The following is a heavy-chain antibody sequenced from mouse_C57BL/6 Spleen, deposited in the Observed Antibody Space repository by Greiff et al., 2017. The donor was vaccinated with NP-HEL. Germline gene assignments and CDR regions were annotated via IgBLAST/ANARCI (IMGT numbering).Heavy chain of an antibody. CDR1: GYSFTGYY. CDR2: INPSTGGT. Sequence: VQLQQSGPELVKPGASVKISCKASGYSFTGYYMNWVKQSPEKSLEWIGEINPSTGGTTYNQKFKAKATLTVDKSSSTAYMQLKSLTSEDSAFYYCARRYYSSSPFAYWGQGTLVTVSA. V-gene: IGHV1-42*01. CDR3: ARRYYSSSPFAY. D-gene: IGHD1-1*01. J-gene: IGHJ3*01.